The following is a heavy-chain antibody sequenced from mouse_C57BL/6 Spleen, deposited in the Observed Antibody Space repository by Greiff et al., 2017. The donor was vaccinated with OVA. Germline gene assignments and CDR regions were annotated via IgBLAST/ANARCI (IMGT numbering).Heavy chain of an antibody. J-gene: IGHJ1*03. CDR3: TRDDGYHWYFDV. CDR2: IDPETGGT. Sequence: QVQLQQSGAELVRPGASVTLSCKASGYTFTDYEMNWVKQTPVHGLEWIGAIDPETGGTAYNQKFKGKAILTADKSSSTAYMELRSLTSEDSAVYYCTRDDGYHWYFDVWGTGTTVTVSS. CDR1: GYTFTDYE. D-gene: IGHD2-3*01. V-gene: IGHV1-15*01.